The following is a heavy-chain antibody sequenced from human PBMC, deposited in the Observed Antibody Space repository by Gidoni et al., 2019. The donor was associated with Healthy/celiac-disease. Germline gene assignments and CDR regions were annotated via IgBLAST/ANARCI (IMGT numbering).Heavy chain of an antibody. J-gene: IGHJ3*02. CDR1: GFTFSSYA. CDR3: ASQYYDFWSGYLDAFDI. Sequence: QVQLVESGGGVVQPGRSLRLSCAASGFTFSSYAMHWVRQAPGKGLEWVAVISYDGSNKYYADSVKGRFTISRDNSKNTLYLQMNSLRAEDTAVYYCASQYYDFWSGYLDAFDIWGQGTMVTVSS. CDR2: ISYDGSNK. D-gene: IGHD3-3*01. V-gene: IGHV3-30-3*01.